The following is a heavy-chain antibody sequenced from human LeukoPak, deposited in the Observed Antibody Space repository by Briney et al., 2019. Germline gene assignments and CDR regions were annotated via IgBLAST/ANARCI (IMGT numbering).Heavy chain of an antibody. CDR2: ITTDGGST. CDR3: ASQSGGMDV. J-gene: IGHJ6*02. V-gene: IGHV3-74*01. Sequence: LVWVSRITTDGGSTTYADSVKGRFTISRDNAKNTLYLQMNSLRAEDTAVYYCASQSGGMDVWGQGTTVTVSS.